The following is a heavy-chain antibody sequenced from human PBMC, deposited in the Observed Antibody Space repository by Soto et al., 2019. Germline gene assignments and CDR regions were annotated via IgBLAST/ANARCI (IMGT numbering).Heavy chain of an antibody. Sequence: EAQLVESGGDLVQPGGSLKLSCAASGFVFSGSDIHWVRQASGKGLEWIARIRGKADNYATIYAASVKGRFIISSDDWKSTAYLEMSSLNTADTGVYYCAGLHRRGAPGGQGTLVTVSS. CDR3: AGLHRRGAP. J-gene: IGHJ5*02. V-gene: IGHV3-73*02. CDR1: GFVFSGSD. CDR2: IRGKADNYAT.